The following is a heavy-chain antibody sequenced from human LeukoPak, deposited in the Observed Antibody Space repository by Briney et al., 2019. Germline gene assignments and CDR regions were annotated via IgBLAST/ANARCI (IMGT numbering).Heavy chain of an antibody. Sequence: SETLSLTCAVYGGSFSGYYWSWIRQPPGKGLEWIGEINHSGSTNYNPSLKSRVTISVDTSKNQFSLKLSSVTAADTAVYYCARDRGGYGAQQDYWGQGTLVTVSS. CDR1: GGSFSGYY. CDR2: INHSGST. D-gene: IGHD3-16*01. J-gene: IGHJ4*02. CDR3: ARDRGGYGAQQDY. V-gene: IGHV4-34*01.